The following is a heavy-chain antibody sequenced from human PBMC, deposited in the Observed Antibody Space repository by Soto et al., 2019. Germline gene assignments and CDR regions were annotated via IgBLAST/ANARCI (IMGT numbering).Heavy chain of an antibody. Sequence: GASVKVSCKASGYTFTSYAIHWVRQAPGQRLEWMGWINAGNGNTKYSQKFQGRVIITRDTSAGTACMELRSLRSEDTAVYYCATPIVAFYWGQGTLVTVSS. D-gene: IGHD5-12*01. J-gene: IGHJ4*02. CDR3: ATPIVAFY. V-gene: IGHV1-3*01. CDR2: INAGNGNT. CDR1: GYTFTSYA.